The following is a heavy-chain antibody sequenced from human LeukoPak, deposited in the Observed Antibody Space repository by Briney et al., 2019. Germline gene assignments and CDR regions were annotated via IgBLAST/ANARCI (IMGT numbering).Heavy chain of an antibody. CDR3: ARHREYSSGWYGANWFDP. D-gene: IGHD6-19*01. CDR2: INHSGST. CDR1: GGSFSGYY. Sequence: SETLSLTCAVYGGSFSGYYWSWIRQPPGKGLEWIGEINHSGSTNYNPSLKSRVTISVDTSKNQFSLKLSSVTAADTAVYYCARHREYSSGWYGANWFDPWGQGTLVTVSS. J-gene: IGHJ5*02. V-gene: IGHV4-34*01.